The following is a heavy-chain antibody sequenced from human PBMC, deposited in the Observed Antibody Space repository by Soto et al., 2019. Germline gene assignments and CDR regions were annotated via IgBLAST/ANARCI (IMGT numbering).Heavy chain of an antibody. CDR3: AKDQVVVAVYYFDY. J-gene: IGHJ4*02. Sequence: QVQLVESGGGVVQPGRSLRLSCAASGFTFSSYGMHWVRQAPGKGLEWVAVISYDGSNKYYADSVKGRFTIARDNSNNTLYLQMNSLRAEDTAVYYCAKDQVVVAVYYFDYWGQGTLVTVSS. CDR1: GFTFSSYG. CDR2: ISYDGSNK. D-gene: IGHD2-15*01. V-gene: IGHV3-30*18.